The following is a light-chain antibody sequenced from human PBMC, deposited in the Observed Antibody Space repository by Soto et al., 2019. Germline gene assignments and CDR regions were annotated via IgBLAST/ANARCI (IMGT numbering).Light chain of an antibody. V-gene: IGKV3-11*01. Sequence: EIVLTQSPATLSLSPGKRATLSCRASQSVSSYLAWYQQKPGQAPRLLIYDASNSGTGIPARFSGSGSGTDFTLTIISLEPEDFAVYYCQQRSNWPPYTFGQGTKLEIK. CDR3: QQRSNWPPYT. CDR1: QSVSSY. CDR2: DAS. J-gene: IGKJ2*01.